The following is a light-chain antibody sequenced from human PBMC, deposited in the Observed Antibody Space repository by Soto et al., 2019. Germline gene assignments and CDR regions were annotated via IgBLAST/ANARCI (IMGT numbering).Light chain of an antibody. CDR1: SSNIGSNY. J-gene: IGLJ1*01. CDR3: AAWDDSLGGPDV. CDR2: RNN. V-gene: IGLV1-47*01. Sequence: QSVLTQPPSASGTPGQRVTISCSGSSSNIGSNYVYWYQQLPGTAPKLLIYRNNQRPSGVPDRFSGSKSGTSASLAISGLRSEDGADYYCAAWDDSLGGPDVFGTGTKLTVL.